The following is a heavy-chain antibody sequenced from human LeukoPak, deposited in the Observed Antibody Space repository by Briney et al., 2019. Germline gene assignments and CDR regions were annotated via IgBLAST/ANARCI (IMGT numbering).Heavy chain of an antibody. CDR3: ARDRTGTAYYFDY. V-gene: IGHV4-59*01. CDR2: IYYSGST. D-gene: IGHD1-1*01. CDR1: GGSISSYY. J-gene: IGHJ4*02. Sequence: PSETLSLTXTVSGGSISSYYWSWIRQPPGKGLEWIGYIYYSGSTYYNPSLKSRVTISVDTSKNQFSLKLSSVTAADTAVYYCARDRTGTAYYFDYWGQGTLVTVSS.